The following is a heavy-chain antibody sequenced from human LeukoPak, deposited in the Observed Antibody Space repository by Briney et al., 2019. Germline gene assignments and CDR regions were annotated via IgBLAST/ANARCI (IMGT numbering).Heavy chain of an antibody. V-gene: IGHV3-30*04. Sequence: GGSLRLSCAASGFTFSSYAMHWVRQAPGKGLEWVAVISYDGGNKYYADSVKGRFTISRANAKNSLYLQMNSLRAEDTAVYYCPLNRGTYNVDYWGQGPLVTVPS. CDR1: GFTFSSYA. D-gene: IGHD1-1*01. J-gene: IGHJ4*02. CDR3: PLNRGTYNVDY. CDR2: ISYDGGNK.